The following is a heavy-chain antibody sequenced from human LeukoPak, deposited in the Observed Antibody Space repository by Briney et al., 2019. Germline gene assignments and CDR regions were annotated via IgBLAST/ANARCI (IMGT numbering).Heavy chain of an antibody. J-gene: IGHJ4*02. Sequence: GASVKVSCKASGYTFTSYAISWVRQAPGQGLEWMGWISAYNGNTNYAQKLQGRVTMTTDTSTSTAYMELRSLRSDDPAVDYCARDPGGDDSSNVDYWGQGTLVTVSS. CDR2: ISAYNGNT. D-gene: IGHD3-22*01. CDR3: ARDPGGDDSSNVDY. V-gene: IGHV1-18*01. CDR1: GYTFTSYA.